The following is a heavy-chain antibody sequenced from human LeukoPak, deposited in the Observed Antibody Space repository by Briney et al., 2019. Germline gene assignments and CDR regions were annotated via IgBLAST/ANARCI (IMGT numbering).Heavy chain of an antibody. CDR3: AREFPVTMGDWYLGF. J-gene: IGHJ2*01. CDR2: ISHDGNNK. V-gene: IGHV3-30-3*01. Sequence: GGSLRLSCAASGFSFSNYTMHWVRQAPGKGLEWVAVISHDGNNKYYADFVKGRFTISRDNSKNTVYLQMSSLSPEGTAVYYCAREFPVTMGDWYLGFWGRGTLVTVSS. D-gene: IGHD4-17*01. CDR1: GFSFSNYT.